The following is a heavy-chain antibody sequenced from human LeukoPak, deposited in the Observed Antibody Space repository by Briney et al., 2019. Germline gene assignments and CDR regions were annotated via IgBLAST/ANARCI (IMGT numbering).Heavy chain of an antibody. J-gene: IGHJ6*02. CDR3: ARVAMVRGALYGMDV. V-gene: IGHV4-61*08. Sequence: SQTLSLTCTVSGGSISSGGYYWSWIRQPPGKGLEWIGYIYYSGSTNYNPSLKSRVTISVDTSKNQFSLKLSSVTAADTAVYYCARVAMVRGALYGMDVWGQGTTVTVSS. CDR2: IYYSGST. D-gene: IGHD3-10*01. CDR1: GGSISSGGYY.